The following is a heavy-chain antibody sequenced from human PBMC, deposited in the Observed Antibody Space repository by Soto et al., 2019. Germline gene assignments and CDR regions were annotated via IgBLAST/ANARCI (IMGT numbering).Heavy chain of an antibody. D-gene: IGHD3-10*01. V-gene: IGHV3-30-3*01. Sequence: PGGSLRLSCAASGFTFSSYAMHWVRQAPGKGLEWVAVISYDGSNKYYADSVKGRFTISRDNSKNTLYLQMNSLRAEDTAVYYCERDRPCTTMVQRNEYYFDYWGQGTLVTVPS. CDR1: GFTFSSYA. CDR3: ERDRPCTTMVQRNEYYFDY. CDR2: ISYDGSNK. J-gene: IGHJ4*02.